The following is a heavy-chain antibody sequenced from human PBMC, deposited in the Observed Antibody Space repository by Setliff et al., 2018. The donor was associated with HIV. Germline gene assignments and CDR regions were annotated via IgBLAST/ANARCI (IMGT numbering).Heavy chain of an antibody. CDR1: GGSITTGSYY. V-gene: IGHV4-31*03. Sequence: SETLSLTCTVSGGSITTGSYYWSWIRQHPGKGLEWLGYIYYSGSTYYNPSLKSRVTISADTSKKNQFSLRLTSVTPADTAVYYCARAGRALPLKSTVVNTRDPQYFAYWGRGALVTVS. CDR2: IYYSGST. J-gene: IGHJ4*02. D-gene: IGHD3-9*01. CDR3: ARAGRALPLKSTVVNTRDPQYFAY.